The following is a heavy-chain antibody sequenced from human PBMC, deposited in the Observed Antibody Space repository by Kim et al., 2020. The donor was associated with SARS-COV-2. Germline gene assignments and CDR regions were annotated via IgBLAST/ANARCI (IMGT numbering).Heavy chain of an antibody. CDR3: ATTGGRYGDYVGYYYYGMDV. CDR1: GFTVSSNY. D-gene: IGHD4-17*01. CDR2: IYSGGST. J-gene: IGHJ6*02. Sequence: GGSLRLSCAASGFTVSSNYMSWVRQAPGKGLEWASVIYSGGSTYYADSVKGRFTISRDNSKNTLYLQMNSLRAEDTAVYYCATTGGRYGDYVGYYYYGMDVWGQGTTVTVSS. V-gene: IGHV3-53*01.